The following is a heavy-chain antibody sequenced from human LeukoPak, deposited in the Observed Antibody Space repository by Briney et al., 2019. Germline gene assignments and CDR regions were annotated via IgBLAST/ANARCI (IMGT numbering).Heavy chain of an antibody. D-gene: IGHD2-2*01. CDR3: AVDCSSPSCYGQSAFDI. J-gene: IGHJ3*02. CDR2: ISTGGDRA. CDR1: GFTFSNYA. V-gene: IGHV3-23*01. Sequence: GGSLRLSCGASGFTFSNYAMDWVRQAPGKGLEWDSAISTGGDRAYYADSVKGRFTTSRDNSRNTLYLQLNSLRAEDMAIYYCAVDCSSPSCYGQSAFDIWGQGTMVTVSS.